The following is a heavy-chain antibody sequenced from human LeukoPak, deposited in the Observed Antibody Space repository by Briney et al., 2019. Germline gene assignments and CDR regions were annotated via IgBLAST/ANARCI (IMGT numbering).Heavy chain of an antibody. D-gene: IGHD3-16*01. CDR3: ARDARSITS. V-gene: IGHV4-30-2*01. Sequence: PSETLSLTCTVSGGSISSGGYYWSWIRQPPGKGLEWIGYIYHSGSTYYNPSLKSRVTISVDRSKNQFSLKLSSVTAADTAVYYCARDARSITSWGQGTLVTVSS. CDR1: GGSISSGGYY. CDR2: IYHSGST. J-gene: IGHJ4*02.